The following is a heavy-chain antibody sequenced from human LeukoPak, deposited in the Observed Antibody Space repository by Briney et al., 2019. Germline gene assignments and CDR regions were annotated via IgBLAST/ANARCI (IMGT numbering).Heavy chain of an antibody. Sequence: GGSLRLSCAVSGFTVSGNYMNWVRQAPGKGLEWVSLIYSGGRTSYADSVKGRFTISRDNSKNTLYLQMNSLRVEDTAVYYCARDRRYGSGSHVAFDIWGQGTMVTVSS. CDR1: GFTVSGNY. CDR3: ARDRRYGSGSHVAFDI. J-gene: IGHJ3*02. D-gene: IGHD3-10*01. CDR2: IYSGGRT. V-gene: IGHV3-66*01.